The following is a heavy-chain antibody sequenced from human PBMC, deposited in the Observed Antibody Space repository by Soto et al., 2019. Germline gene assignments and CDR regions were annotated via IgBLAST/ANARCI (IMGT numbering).Heavy chain of an antibody. CDR1: GGSISSGDYY. CDR3: ARDGDGISYYCLEG. J-gene: IGHJ6*02. Sequence: SETLSLTCTVSGGSISSGDYYWSWIRQPPGKGLEWIGYIYYSGSTYYNPSLKSRVTISVDTSKNQFSLKLSSVTAADTAVYYWARDGDGISYYCLEGWCQGPTVTVAS. CDR2: IYYSGST. D-gene: IGHD3-10*01. V-gene: IGHV4-30-4*01.